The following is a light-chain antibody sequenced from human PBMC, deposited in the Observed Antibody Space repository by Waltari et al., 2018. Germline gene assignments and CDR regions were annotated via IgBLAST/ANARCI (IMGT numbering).Light chain of an antibody. CDR2: YDD. J-gene: IGLJ2*01. CDR1: NIEKTS. V-gene: IGLV3-21*01. CDR3: QVWDSDAGQPL. Sequence: TQSPSVSVTAGQTASVSCGGSNIEKTSVPWYQQQPGQAPMLVITYDDDRPPGIPQRFSGSNSGNAAILTISRVEAGDEADYYCQVWDSDAGQPLFGGGTKLTV.